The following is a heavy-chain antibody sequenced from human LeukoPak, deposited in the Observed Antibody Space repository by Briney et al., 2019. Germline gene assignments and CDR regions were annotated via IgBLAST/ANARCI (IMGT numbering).Heavy chain of an antibody. Sequence: PGGSLRLSCAASGFTFSGSAMHWVRQASGKGLEWVGRIRSKANSYATAYAASVKGRFTISRDDSKNTAYLQMNSLQTEDAAVYYCTRYSVGFHYWGQGTLVTVSS. D-gene: IGHD4-11*01. CDR1: GFTFSGSA. CDR3: TRYSVGFHY. V-gene: IGHV3-73*01. CDR2: IRSKANSYAT. J-gene: IGHJ4*02.